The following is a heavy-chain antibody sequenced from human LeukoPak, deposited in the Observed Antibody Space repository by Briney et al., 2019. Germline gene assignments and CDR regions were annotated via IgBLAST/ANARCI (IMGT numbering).Heavy chain of an antibody. J-gene: IGHJ4*02. CDR1: GFTFSSYG. CDR3: AKLYCSSTSCTDY. D-gene: IGHD2-2*01. Sequence: ERSLRLSCAASGFTFSSYGMHWVRQAPGKGLEWVAVISYDGSNKYYADSVKGRFTISRDNSKNTLYLQMNSLRAEDTAVYYCAKLYCSSTSCTDYWGQGTLVTVSS. CDR2: ISYDGSNK. V-gene: IGHV3-30*18.